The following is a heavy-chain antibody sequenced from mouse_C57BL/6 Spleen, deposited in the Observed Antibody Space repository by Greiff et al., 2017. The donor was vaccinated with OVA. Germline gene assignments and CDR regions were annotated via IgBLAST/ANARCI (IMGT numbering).Heavy chain of an antibody. CDR2: INPSNGGT. V-gene: IGHV1-53*01. D-gene: IGHD2-5*01. Sequence: QVQLKQPGTELVKPGASVKLSCKASGYTFTSYWMHWVKQRPGQGLEWIGNINPSNGGTNYNEKFKSKATLTVDKSSSTAYMQLSSLTSEDSAVYYCASPGSNFSYWYFDVWGTGTTVTVSS. J-gene: IGHJ1*03. CDR3: ASPGSNFSYWYFDV. CDR1: GYTFTSYW.